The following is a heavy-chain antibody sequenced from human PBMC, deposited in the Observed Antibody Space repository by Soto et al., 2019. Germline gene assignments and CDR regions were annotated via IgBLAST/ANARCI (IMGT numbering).Heavy chain of an antibody. CDR1: GGSISSYY. CDR2: IYTRGST. D-gene: IGHD2-15*01. J-gene: IGHJ6*02. Sequence: QVQLQESGPGLVKPSETLSLTCTVSGGSISSYYWSWIRQPAGKGLEWIGRIYTRGSTNYNPSLKSRVTMSVDTSKNQFSLKLSSVTAADPAVYYCARVVVATVYYYYYGMDVWGQGTTVTVSS. V-gene: IGHV4-4*07. CDR3: ARVVVATVYYYYYGMDV.